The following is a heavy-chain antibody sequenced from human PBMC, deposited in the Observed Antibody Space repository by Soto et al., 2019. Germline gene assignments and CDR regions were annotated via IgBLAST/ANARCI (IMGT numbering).Heavy chain of an antibody. CDR3: AKTPSDRVIRWWPIPDEDYFDY. CDR1: GFTFSSYG. J-gene: IGHJ4*02. D-gene: IGHD3-22*01. V-gene: IGHV3-30*18. Sequence: QVQLVESGGGVVQPGRSLRLSCAASGFTFSSYGMHWVRQAPGKGLEWVAVISYDGSNKYYADSVKGRFTISRDNSKNTLYLQMNSLRAEDTAVYYCAKTPSDRVIRWWPIPDEDYFDYWGQGTLVTVSS. CDR2: ISYDGSNK.